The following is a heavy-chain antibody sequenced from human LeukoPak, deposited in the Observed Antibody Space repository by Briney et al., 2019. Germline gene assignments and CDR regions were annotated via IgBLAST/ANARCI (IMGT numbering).Heavy chain of an antibody. V-gene: IGHV4-4*07. D-gene: IGHD4-11*01. CDR3: ARLSTVTTSFDY. J-gene: IGHJ4*02. Sequence: SSETLSLTCTVSGGSISYYYWNWIRQPAGKGLEWIGRIYTSGRTYYNPSLKSRVSMSVDTSKNQFSLKLSSVTAADTAVYYCARLSTVTTSFDYWGQGTLVTVSS. CDR1: GGSISYYY. CDR2: IYTSGRT.